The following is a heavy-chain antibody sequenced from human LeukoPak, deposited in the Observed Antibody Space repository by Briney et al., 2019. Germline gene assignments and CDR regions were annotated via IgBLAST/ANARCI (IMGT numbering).Heavy chain of an antibody. V-gene: IGHV3-7*01. Sequence: GGSLRLSCAASGFTFSSYYMSWVRQAPGKGLEWVANIKQDGSEKYYVDSVKGRFTISRDNAKNSLYLQMNSLRAGDTAVYYCTRDPEVPMDVWGQGTTVTVSS. J-gene: IGHJ6*02. CDR2: IKQDGSEK. CDR3: TRDPEVPMDV. CDR1: GFTFSSYY.